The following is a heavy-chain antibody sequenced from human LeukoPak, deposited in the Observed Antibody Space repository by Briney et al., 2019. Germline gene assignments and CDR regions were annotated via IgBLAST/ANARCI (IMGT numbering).Heavy chain of an antibody. CDR3: ARVAGPSSYSGSSSPGY. Sequence: GGSLRLSCAASGFTFSSYSMNWVRQAPGKGLEWVSSISSSSYIYYADSVKGRFTISRDNAKNSLYLQMNSPRAEDTAVYYCARVAGPSSYSGSSSPGYWGQGTLVTASS. CDR1: GFTFSSYS. CDR2: ISSSSYI. J-gene: IGHJ4*02. D-gene: IGHD1-26*01. V-gene: IGHV3-21*01.